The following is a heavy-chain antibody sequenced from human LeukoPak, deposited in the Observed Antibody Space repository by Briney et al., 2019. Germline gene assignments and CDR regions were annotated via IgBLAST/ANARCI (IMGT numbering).Heavy chain of an antibody. J-gene: IGHJ4*02. CDR1: GFTFSSYG. CDR3: AKQWDCSSTSCLLDY. D-gene: IGHD2-2*01. V-gene: IGHV3-30*18. CDR2: ISYDGSNK. Sequence: GGSLRLSCAASGFTFSSYGMHWVRQAPGRGLEWVVVISYDGSNKYYADSVKGRFTISRDNSKNTLYLQMNSLRAEDTAVYYCAKQWDCSSTSCLLDYWGQGTLVTVSS.